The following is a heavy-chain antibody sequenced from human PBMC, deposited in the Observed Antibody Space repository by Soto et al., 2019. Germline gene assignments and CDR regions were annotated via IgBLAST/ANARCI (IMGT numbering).Heavy chain of an antibody. CDR3: ARQTGVFGHYFDY. V-gene: IGHV4-39*01. Sequence: QPRLQEAGPGLVKPSETLSLTCTVSGGSISSSSYYWGWIRQPPGKGPEWIGAIYYNGNTYYNPSLKSRVTMSVDTSKNQFSLKLSSATAADTAMYYCARQTGVFGHYFDYWGQGTLVTVSS. CDR1: GGSISSSSYY. J-gene: IGHJ4*02. D-gene: IGHD3-16*01. CDR2: IYYNGNT.